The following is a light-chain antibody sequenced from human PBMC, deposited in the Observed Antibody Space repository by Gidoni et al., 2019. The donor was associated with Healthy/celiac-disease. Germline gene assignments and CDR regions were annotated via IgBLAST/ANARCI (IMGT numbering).Light chain of an antibody. Sequence: IQMTQSPSCLSASVGDSVTITCPASQDISNYLNWYQQKPGKAPKLLIYDASNLETGVPSRFSGSGCGNDFTFTISSLQPEDIATYYCQQYDNLPLFXGXTKVEI. J-gene: IGKJ4*02. CDR3: QQYDNLPL. CDR2: DAS. V-gene: IGKV1-33*01. CDR1: QDISNY.